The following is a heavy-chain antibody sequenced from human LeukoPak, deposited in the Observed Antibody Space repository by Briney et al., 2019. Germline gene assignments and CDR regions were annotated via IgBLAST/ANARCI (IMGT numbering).Heavy chain of an antibody. V-gene: IGHV3-23*01. D-gene: IGHD3-9*01. J-gene: IGHJ3*02. Sequence: GGSLRLSCAASGFTFSNYNMNWVRQAPGKGLEWVSIISGSGGNTYYADSVKGRFTMSRDNSKNTLYLQMNSLRAEDTAVYYCARDRLIRFDWLFPGAFDIWGQGTMVTVSS. CDR1: GFTFSNYN. CDR3: ARDRLIRFDWLFPGAFDI. CDR2: ISGSGGNT.